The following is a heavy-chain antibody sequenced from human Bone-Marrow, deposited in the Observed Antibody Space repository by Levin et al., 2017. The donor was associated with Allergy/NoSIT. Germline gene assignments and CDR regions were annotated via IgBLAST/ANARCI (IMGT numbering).Heavy chain of an antibody. D-gene: IGHD1-7*01. CDR1: GFTFSSYE. CDR3: ARDGRYNWNYARLPADI. Sequence: GGSLRLSCAASGFTFSSYEMNWVRQAPGKGLEWVSYISSSGSTIYYADSVKGRFTISRDNAKNSLYLQMNSLRAEDTAVYYCARDGRYNWNYARLPADIWGQGTMVTVSS. J-gene: IGHJ3*02. CDR2: ISSSGSTI. V-gene: IGHV3-48*03.